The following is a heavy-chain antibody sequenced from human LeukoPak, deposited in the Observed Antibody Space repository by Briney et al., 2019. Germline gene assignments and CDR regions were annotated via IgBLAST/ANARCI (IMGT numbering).Heavy chain of an antibody. J-gene: IGHJ6*02. CDR1: GYTFTTYP. D-gene: IGHD2-2*02. Sequence: ASVKVSCKASGYTFTTYPMYWVRQAPGQRLEWMGIINPSGGSTSYAQKFQDRVTMTRDTSTSIVYMELSSLRSEDTAVYYCARDQTDCSRTNCYNLHYGMDVWGQGTTVTVSS. CDR2: INPSGGST. CDR3: ARDQTDCSRTNCYNLHYGMDV. V-gene: IGHV1-46*01.